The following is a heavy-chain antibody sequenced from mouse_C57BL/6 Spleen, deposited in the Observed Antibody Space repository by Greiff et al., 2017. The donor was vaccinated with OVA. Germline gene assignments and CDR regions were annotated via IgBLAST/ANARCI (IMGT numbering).Heavy chain of an antibody. V-gene: IGHV1-22*01. CDR3: ACPSDYCSSYWGFAY. D-gene: IGHD1-1*01. CDR2: INPNNGGT. Sequence: EVQLQQSGPELVKPGASVKMSCKASGYTFTDYNMHWVKQSHGKSLEWIGYINPNNGGTSYNQKFKGKATLTVNKYSSTAYMELRSLTSEDSADSFCACPSDYCSSYWGFAYWGPGTLVTVSA. CDR1: GYTFTDYN. J-gene: IGHJ3*01.